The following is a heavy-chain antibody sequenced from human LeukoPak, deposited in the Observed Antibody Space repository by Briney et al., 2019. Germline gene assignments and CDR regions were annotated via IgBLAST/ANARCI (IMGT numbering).Heavy chain of an antibody. V-gene: IGHV3-21*01. CDR2: ITGSSAYI. CDR3: ARLEAAVFDY. D-gene: IGHD6-13*01. CDR1: GFXFSSYN. J-gene: IGHJ4*02. Sequence: GGSLRLSCAASGFXFSSYNLNWVRQAPGKGLEWVSSITGSSAYIYYADSVKGRFTISRDNAKNSLYLQMNSLRAEHTAVYYCARLEAAVFDYWGQGTLVTVSS.